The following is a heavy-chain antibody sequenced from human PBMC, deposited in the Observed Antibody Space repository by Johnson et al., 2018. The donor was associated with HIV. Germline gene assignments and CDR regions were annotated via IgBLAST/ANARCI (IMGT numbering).Heavy chain of an antibody. CDR2: INSDGSST. V-gene: IGHV3-74*01. CDR1: GFTFNTNW. CDR3: ARDPPGTTAGAFDI. Sequence: VQLVESGGGLVQPGGSLRLSCVGSGFTFNTNWMHWVRQAPGKGLVWVSRINSDGSSTSYADSVKGRFTISRDKSKNTLYLQMNSLRAEDTAVYYCARDPPGTTAGAFDIWGQGTMVTVSS. D-gene: IGHD1-7*01. J-gene: IGHJ3*02.